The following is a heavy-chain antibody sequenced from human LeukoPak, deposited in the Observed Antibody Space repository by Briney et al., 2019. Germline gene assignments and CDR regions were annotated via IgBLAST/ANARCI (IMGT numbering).Heavy chain of an antibody. CDR2: IYYSGST. Sequence: SETLSLTCTVSGGSISSHYWSWIRQPPGKGLEWIGYIYYSGSTNYNPSLKSRVAISVDTSKNQFSLKLSSVTAADTAVYYCARRVNPPDWSGYNYYYYMDVWGKGTTVTVSS. J-gene: IGHJ6*03. CDR1: GGSISSHY. D-gene: IGHD3-3*01. V-gene: IGHV4-59*11. CDR3: ARRVNPPDWSGYNYYYYMDV.